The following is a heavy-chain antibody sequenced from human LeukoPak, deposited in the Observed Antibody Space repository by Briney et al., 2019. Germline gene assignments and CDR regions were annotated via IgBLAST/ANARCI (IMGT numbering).Heavy chain of an antibody. V-gene: IGHV3-20*04. D-gene: IGHD2-21*02. Sequence: GGSLRLPCVGSGFAFDGYGMSWVRQAPGKGLEWVAGINWSGRSTGYGDSVKGRFTISRDNAKNSLYLQMNSLRAEDTALYYCARVWNCGGDRYSDYYYYMDVWGEGTTVTVSS. CDR2: INWSGRST. CDR1: GFAFDGYG. J-gene: IGHJ6*03. CDR3: ARVWNCGGDRYSDYYYYMDV.